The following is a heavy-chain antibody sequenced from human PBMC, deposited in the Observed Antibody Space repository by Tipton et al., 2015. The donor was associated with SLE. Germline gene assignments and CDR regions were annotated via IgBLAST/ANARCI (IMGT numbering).Heavy chain of an antibody. CDR3: ARDLTGGRWDDGR. D-gene: IGHD1-26*01. V-gene: IGHV3-72*01. CDR2: MRNKADSYST. J-gene: IGHJ4*02. Sequence: SLRLSCAASGFIFSDYHMDWVRQAPGKGLEWVGRMRNKADSYSTNYAASVKGRFTISRDDSKDSLYLQMNSLETEDTAVYYCARDLTGGRWDDGRWGRGPLVTVSS. CDR1: GFIFSDYH.